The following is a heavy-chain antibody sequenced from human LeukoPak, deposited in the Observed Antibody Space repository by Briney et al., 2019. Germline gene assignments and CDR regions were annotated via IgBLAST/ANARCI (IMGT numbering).Heavy chain of an antibody. D-gene: IGHD6-19*01. Sequence: ASVKVSCKASGYTFTDYYIHWVRQAPGQGLEWMGWTNPNSGGTNFAQTFQGRVTMTKDTSISTAYMELSRLRSDDTAVYFCARAIAVVDYWGQGTLVTVSS. CDR3: ARAIAVVDY. V-gene: IGHV1-2*02. CDR1: GYTFTDYY. CDR2: TNPNSGGT. J-gene: IGHJ4*02.